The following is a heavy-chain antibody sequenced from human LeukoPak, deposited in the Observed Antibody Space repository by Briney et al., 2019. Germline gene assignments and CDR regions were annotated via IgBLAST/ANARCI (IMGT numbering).Heavy chain of an antibody. D-gene: IGHD6-13*01. CDR2: IYSDGSST. V-gene: IGHV3-74*03. J-gene: IGHJ4*02. CDR1: GFTFSSSW. Sequence: PGGSLRLPCAASGFTFSSSWMHWVRQAPGKGLVWVSRIYSDGSSTTYAGSVKGRFTISRDNANNTLYLQMDSLGAEDTALYYCARGGSTWLDSWGQGTLVTVSS. CDR3: ARGGSTWLDS.